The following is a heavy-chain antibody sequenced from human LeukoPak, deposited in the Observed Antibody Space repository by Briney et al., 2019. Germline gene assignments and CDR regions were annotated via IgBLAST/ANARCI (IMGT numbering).Heavy chain of an antibody. CDR3: ANIVMMEYQLLMYDGY. J-gene: IGHJ4*02. D-gene: IGHD2-2*01. V-gene: IGHV3-23*01. Sequence: GGTLRLSCAASGFTFSSYGMSWVRQAPGKGLEWVSAISGSGGSTYYADSVKGRFTISRDNSKNTLYLQMNSLRAEDTAVYYCANIVMMEYQLLMYDGYWGQGTLVTVSS. CDR2: ISGSGGST. CDR1: GFTFSSYG.